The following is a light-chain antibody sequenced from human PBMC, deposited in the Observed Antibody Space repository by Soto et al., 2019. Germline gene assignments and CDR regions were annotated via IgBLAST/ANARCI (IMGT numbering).Light chain of an antibody. CDR1: SSNIGAGYD. V-gene: IGLV1-40*01. Sequence: QAVVTQPPSVSGAPGQRVTISCTGSSSNIGAGYDVHWYQQLPGTAPKLLIYGNSNRPSGVPDRFSGSKSGTSASLAITGLQAEDEADYYCQCYASGLSGHVVFGGGTKLTVL. J-gene: IGLJ2*01. CDR2: GNS. CDR3: QCYASGLSGHVV.